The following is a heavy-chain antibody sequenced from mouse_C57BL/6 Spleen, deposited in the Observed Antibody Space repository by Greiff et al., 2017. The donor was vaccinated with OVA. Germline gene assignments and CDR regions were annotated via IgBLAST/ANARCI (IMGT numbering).Heavy chain of an antibody. CDR1: GYTFTSYW. V-gene: IGHV1-69*01. CDR3: ARGSPYDYDLGWFAY. D-gene: IGHD2-4*01. Sequence: QVQLQQPGAELVMPGASVKLSCKASGYTFTSYWMHWVKQRPGQGLEWIGEIDPSDSYTNYNQKFKGKSTLTVDKSSSTAYMQLSSLTSEDSAVYYCARGSPYDYDLGWFAYWGQGTLVTVSA. J-gene: IGHJ3*01. CDR2: IDPSDSYT.